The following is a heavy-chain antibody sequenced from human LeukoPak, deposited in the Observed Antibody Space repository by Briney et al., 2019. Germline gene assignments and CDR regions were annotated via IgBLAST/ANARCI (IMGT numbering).Heavy chain of an antibody. CDR2: IKQDGTEK. Sequence: GGSLRLSCAASGFSFSSYWMTWVRQAPGKGLEWVANIKQDGTEKYSVDSVKGRFTISRDNAKNSLYLQMNSLRAEDTAVYYCAELGITMIGGVWGKGTTVTISS. CDR3: AELGITMIGGV. V-gene: IGHV3-7*01. CDR1: GFSFSSYW. J-gene: IGHJ6*04. D-gene: IGHD3-10*02.